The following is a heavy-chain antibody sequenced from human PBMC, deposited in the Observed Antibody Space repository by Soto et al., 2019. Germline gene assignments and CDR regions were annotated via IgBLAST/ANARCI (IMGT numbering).Heavy chain of an antibody. D-gene: IGHD2-2*01. CDR1: GFTFSSYG. V-gene: IGHV3-33*08. CDR2: IRYDGSNK. J-gene: IGHJ6*02. Sequence: VQLVESGGGLVKPGGSLRLSCAASGFTFSSYGTHWVRQAPGKGMEWVAVIRYDGSNKYYADSVKGRFTISRDNSKNALYLQMNSLRAEDTAVYYCARGGYCSSTSCLTYYYYYYGMDVWGQGTTVTVSS. CDR3: ARGGYCSSTSCLTYYYYYYGMDV.